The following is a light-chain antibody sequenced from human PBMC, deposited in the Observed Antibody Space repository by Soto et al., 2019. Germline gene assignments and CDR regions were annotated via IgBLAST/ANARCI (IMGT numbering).Light chain of an antibody. CDR3: SSDASSSTPYV. CDR1: SSDVGDYDY. J-gene: IGLJ1*01. Sequence: QSALTQPASVSGSPGQSITISCTGTSSDVGDYDYVSWYQQHPGKAPKLMIYDVNNRPSGVSNRFSGSKSGNTASLTISGLQAEDEADYYCSSDASSSTPYVFGTGTKLTVL. V-gene: IGLV2-14*01. CDR2: DVN.